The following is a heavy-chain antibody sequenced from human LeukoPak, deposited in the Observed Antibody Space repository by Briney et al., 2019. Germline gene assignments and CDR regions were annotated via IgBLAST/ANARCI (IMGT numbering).Heavy chain of an antibody. CDR3: VKEVGAAVGRSSFDY. Sequence: GGSLRLSCAASGFTFDDYAMHWVRQAPGKGLEWVSGISWNSGSIGYADSVKGRFTISRDNAKNSLYLQMNSLRAEDMALYYCVKEVGAAVGRSSFDYWGQGTLVTVSS. CDR1: GFTFDDYA. CDR2: ISWNSGSI. V-gene: IGHV3-9*03. J-gene: IGHJ4*02. D-gene: IGHD6-13*01.